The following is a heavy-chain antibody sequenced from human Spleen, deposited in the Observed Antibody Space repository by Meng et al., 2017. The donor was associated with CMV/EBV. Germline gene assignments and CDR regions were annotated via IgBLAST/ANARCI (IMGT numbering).Heavy chain of an antibody. D-gene: IGHD1-26*01. CDR2: ISYDGTKK. CDR3: ARGGADDS. CDR1: GFTFSSYG. J-gene: IGHJ4*02. V-gene: IGHV3-30*19. Sequence: GESLKISCAASGFTFSSYGMHWVRQAPGKGLEWVAGISYDGTKKYYADSVKGRFTISRDNSKSTLYVQMNSLRAEDTAVYYCARGGADDSWGQGTLVTVSS.